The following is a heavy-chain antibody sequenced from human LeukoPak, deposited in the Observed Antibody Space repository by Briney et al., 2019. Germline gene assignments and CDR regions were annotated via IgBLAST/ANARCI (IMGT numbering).Heavy chain of an antibody. CDR3: ARGEAFHYDSSGYPDY. V-gene: IGHV3-33*01. CDR2: IWYDGNTK. Sequence: AGRSLRLSCAASGFSFSTYGMHWVRQAPGKGLEWVAVIWYDGNTKYYADSVKGRFTISRDKSKNTLYLQMNSLKPEDTAAYYCARGEAFHYDSSGYPDYWGQGTLVIVSS. CDR1: GFSFSTYG. J-gene: IGHJ4*02. D-gene: IGHD3-22*01.